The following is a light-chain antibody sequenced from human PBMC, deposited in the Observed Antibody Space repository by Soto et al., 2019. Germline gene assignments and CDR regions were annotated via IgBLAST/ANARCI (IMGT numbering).Light chain of an antibody. Sequence: IVLTQSPGTLSLSPGDRATLSCRASQSVSSSYLAWYQQKPDQSPRLLIYATSTRAAGIPDRFSGSGSGTDFTLTISRLEPDDVAVYYCQQYDTSPPMYTFGQGTRLEIK. CDR2: ATS. V-gene: IGKV3-20*01. J-gene: IGKJ5*01. CDR3: QQYDTSPPMYT. CDR1: QSVSSSY.